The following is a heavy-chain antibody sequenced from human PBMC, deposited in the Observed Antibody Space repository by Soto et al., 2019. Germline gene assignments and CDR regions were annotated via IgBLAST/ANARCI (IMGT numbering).Heavy chain of an antibody. CDR1: GGSITSGGHY. J-gene: IGHJ4*02. Sequence: PSETLSLTCTVSGGSITSGGHYWSWFRQRPGKGLEWIGIIYYSGSTSYHPSLKSRGTISRDTSKNQFSLQLSSVTAADTAVYFCAGHYSRSGLYNYRCPGTLVT. D-gene: IGHD4-17*01. CDR3: AGHYSRSGLYNY. V-gene: IGHV4-31*03. CDR2: IYYSGST.